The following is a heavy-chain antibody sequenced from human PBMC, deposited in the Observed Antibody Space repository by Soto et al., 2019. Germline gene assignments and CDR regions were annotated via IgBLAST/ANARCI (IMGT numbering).Heavy chain of an antibody. Sequence: SETLSLTCAVYGGSFSGYYWSWIRQPPGKGLEWIGEINHSGSTNYNPSLKSRVTISVDTSKNQFSLKLSSVTAADTAVYYCARDERITIFGVVKGYYYYGMDVWGQGTTVTV. CDR2: INHSGST. CDR3: ARDERITIFGVVKGYYYYGMDV. J-gene: IGHJ6*02. CDR1: GGSFSGYY. V-gene: IGHV4-34*01. D-gene: IGHD3-3*01.